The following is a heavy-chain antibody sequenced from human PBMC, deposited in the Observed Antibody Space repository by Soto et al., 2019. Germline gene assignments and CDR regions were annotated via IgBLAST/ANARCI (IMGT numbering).Heavy chain of an antibody. V-gene: IGHV3-23*01. Sequence: GGSLRLSCAASGFTFSTYALSWVRQAPGKGLEWVSAISANGQGIYYADSVRGRFTISRDNSKNTIFLHMDSLRAEDTAVYYCARVGAGSGLDYWGQGTLVTVS. CDR2: ISANGQGI. J-gene: IGHJ4*02. CDR3: ARVGAGSGLDY. D-gene: IGHD6-25*01. CDR1: GFTFSTYA.